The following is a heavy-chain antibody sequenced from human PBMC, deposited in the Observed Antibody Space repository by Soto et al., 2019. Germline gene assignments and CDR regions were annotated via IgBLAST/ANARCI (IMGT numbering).Heavy chain of an antibody. CDR2: INAGNGNT. V-gene: IGHV1-3*01. J-gene: IGHJ6*02. Sequence: QVQLVQSGAEVKKPGASVKVSCKASGYTFTSYAMPWVRQAPGQRLEWMGWINAGNGNTKYSQKFQGRVTITRDTSASTAYMELSSLRSEDTAVYYCARDGFFGYGVVYYYGMDVWGQGTTVTVSS. CDR3: ARDGFFGYGVVYYYGMDV. CDR1: GYTFTSYA. D-gene: IGHD3-3*01.